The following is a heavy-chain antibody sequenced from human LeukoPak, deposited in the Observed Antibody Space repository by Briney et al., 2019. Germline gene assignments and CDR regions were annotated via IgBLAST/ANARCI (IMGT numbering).Heavy chain of an antibody. D-gene: IGHD5-12*01. Sequence: SETLSLTCTVSGGSISSGGYYWSWIRQHPGQGLEWIGYIYYSGSTYYNPSLKSRVTISVDTSKNQFSLKLSSVTAADTAVYYCARYPGGYSGYEPYFDYWGQGTLVTVSS. CDR1: GGSISSGGYY. CDR3: ARYPGGYSGYEPYFDY. J-gene: IGHJ4*02. CDR2: IYYSGST. V-gene: IGHV4-31*03.